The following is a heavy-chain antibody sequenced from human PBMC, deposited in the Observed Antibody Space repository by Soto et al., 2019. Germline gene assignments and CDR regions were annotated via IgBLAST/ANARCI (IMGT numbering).Heavy chain of an antibody. CDR3: ARDSMNYYGSGSYPYNWFDT. CDR2: IYYSGST. V-gene: IGHV4-31*03. CDR1: GGSISSGGYY. Sequence: PSETLSLTCTVSGGSISSGGYYWSWIRQHPGKGLEWIGYIYYSGSTYYNPSLKSRVTISVDTSKNQFSLKLSSVTAADTAVYYCARDSMNYYGSGSYPYNWFDTWGQGTLVTVSS. D-gene: IGHD3-10*01. J-gene: IGHJ5*02.